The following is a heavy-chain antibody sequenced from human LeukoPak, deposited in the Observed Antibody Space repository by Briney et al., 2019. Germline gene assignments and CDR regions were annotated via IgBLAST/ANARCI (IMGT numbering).Heavy chain of an antibody. Sequence: GGSLRLSCAASGFTFSKYGMSWVRQAPGKGLEWVSGISGSGGSTYYADSVKGRFTISRDNSKNTLYLQMNSLRAEDTAVYYCAKDASITIFGVVIVPYYFDYWGQGTLVAVSS. D-gene: IGHD3-3*01. CDR3: AKDASITIFGVVIVPYYFDY. V-gene: IGHV3-23*01. CDR1: GFTFSKYG. J-gene: IGHJ4*02. CDR2: ISGSGGST.